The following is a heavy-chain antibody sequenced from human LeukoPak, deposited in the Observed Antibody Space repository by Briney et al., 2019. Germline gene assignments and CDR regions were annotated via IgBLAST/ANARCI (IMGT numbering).Heavy chain of an antibody. CDR2: INPNSGGT. CDR3: ASAIPWYSSGWGVDAFDI. J-gene: IGHJ3*02. D-gene: IGHD6-19*01. V-gene: IGHV1-2*02. CDR1: GYTFTGYY. Sequence: ASVKVSCKASGYTFTGYYMHWVRQAPGQGLEWMGWINPNSGGTNYAQKFQGRVTMTRDTSISTAYMELSRLRSDDTAVYYCASAIPWYSSGWGVDAFDIWGQGTMVTVSS.